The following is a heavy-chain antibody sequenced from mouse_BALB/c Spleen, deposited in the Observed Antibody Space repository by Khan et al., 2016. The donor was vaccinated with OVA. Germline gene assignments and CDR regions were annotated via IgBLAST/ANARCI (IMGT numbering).Heavy chain of an antibody. J-gene: IGHJ2*01. D-gene: IGHD1-1*01. CDR3: ATSYFYGYYFDY. CDR1: GFTFTSYG. V-gene: IGHV5-17*02. Sequence: EVELVESGAGLVQPGGSRKLSCTASGFTFTSYGIHWVRQAPGKGLEWVGYISGDSSTIHYADTVKGRFTITRNKPKNTLYLQMTGLMSEDTAMYYCATSYFYGYYFDYWGPGTTLTVS. CDR2: ISGDSSTI.